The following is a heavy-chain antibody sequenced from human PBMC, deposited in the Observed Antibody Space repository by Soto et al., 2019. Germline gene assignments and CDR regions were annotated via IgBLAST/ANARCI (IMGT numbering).Heavy chain of an antibody. CDR2: ISAYNGNT. J-gene: IGHJ4*02. Sequence: ASVKVSCKASGYIFTNHAIHWVRQAPGQGLEWMGWISAYNGNTNYAQNLQGRVTMTTDTSTSTAYMELRSLRSDDTAVYYCARDNSRLYFDYWGQGALVTVSS. CDR3: ARDNSRLYFDY. D-gene: IGHD1-26*01. CDR1: GYIFTNHA. V-gene: IGHV1-18*01.